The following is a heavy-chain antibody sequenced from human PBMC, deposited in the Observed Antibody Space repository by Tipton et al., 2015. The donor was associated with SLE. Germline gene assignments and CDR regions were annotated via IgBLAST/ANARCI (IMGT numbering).Heavy chain of an antibody. CDR3: ARRRGNSYYMDV. Sequence: TLSLTCAVYGGSFSGYYWSWIRQPPGKGLEWIGEINHSGSTNYNPSLKSRVTISVDTSKNQFSLKLSSVTAADTAVYYCARRRGNSYYMDVWGKGTTVTVSS. CDR2: INHSGST. V-gene: IGHV4-34*01. CDR1: GGSFSGYY. D-gene: IGHD1-26*01. J-gene: IGHJ6*03.